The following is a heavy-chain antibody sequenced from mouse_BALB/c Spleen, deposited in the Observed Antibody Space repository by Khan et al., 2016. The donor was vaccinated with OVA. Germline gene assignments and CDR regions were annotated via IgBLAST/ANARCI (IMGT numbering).Heavy chain of an antibody. CDR1: GYSITSGYA. D-gene: IGHD1-1*01. Sequence: VQLKQSGPGLVKPSQSLYLTCTVTGYSITSGYAWNWIRQFPGNKLEWMGYISYSGVTSYTPSLKSRISITRDTSKNQFFLQLNSVTTEDTATYYCAIGNYYGYYFDYWGQGTTLTVSS. CDR3: AIGNYYGYYFDY. V-gene: IGHV3-2*02. CDR2: ISYSGVT. J-gene: IGHJ2*01.